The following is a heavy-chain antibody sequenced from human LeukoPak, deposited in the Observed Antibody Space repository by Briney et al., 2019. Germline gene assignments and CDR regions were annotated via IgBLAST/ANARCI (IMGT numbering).Heavy chain of an antibody. V-gene: IGHV1-2*02. J-gene: IGHJ4*02. CDR1: GYTFTGYY. Sequence: ASVKVSCKASGYTFTGYYMHWVRQAPGQGLEWMGWINPNSGGTNYAQKFQGRVTMTRDTSISTAYMELSRLRSDDTAVYCCASLPYSSRWFDYWGQRPLVTVSS. CDR2: INPNSGGT. CDR3: ASLPYSSRWFDY. D-gene: IGHD6-19*01.